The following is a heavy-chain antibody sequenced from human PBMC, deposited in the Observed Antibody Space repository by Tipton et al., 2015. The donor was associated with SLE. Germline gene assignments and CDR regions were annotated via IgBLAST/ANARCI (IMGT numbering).Heavy chain of an antibody. D-gene: IGHD3-3*01. CDR1: GFTFSSYA. V-gene: IGHV4-4*08. J-gene: IGHJ6*03. CDR2: IYTSGST. CDR3: ARAGAPYTILEGAMDV. Sequence: LRLSCAASGFTFSSYAMSWVRQAPGKGLEWIGYIYTSGSTNYNPSLKSRVTISVDTSKNQFSLKLSSVTAADTAVYYCARAGAPYTILEGAMDVWGKGTTVTVSS.